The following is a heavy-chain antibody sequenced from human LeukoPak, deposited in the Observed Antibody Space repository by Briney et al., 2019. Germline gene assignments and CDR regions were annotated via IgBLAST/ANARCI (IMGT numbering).Heavy chain of an antibody. D-gene: IGHD2-2*01. Sequence: ASVKVSCKVSGYTLTELSMHWVRQAPGKGLEWMGGFDPEDGETIYAQKFQGRVTVTEDTSTDTAYMELSSLRSEDTAVYYCATALVRPFDYWGQGTLVTVSS. CDR1: GYTLTELS. CDR3: ATALVRPFDY. V-gene: IGHV1-24*01. CDR2: FDPEDGET. J-gene: IGHJ4*02.